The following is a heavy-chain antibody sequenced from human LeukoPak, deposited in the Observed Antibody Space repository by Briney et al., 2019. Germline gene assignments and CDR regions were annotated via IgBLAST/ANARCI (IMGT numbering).Heavy chain of an antibody. CDR1: GGSISSYY. D-gene: IGHD3-10*01. Sequence: SETLFLTCTVSGGSISSYYWSWIRQPPGKGLEWIGYIYYSGSTNYNPSLKSRVTISVDTSKNQFSLKLSSVTAADTAVYYCTMAAIPTNWFDPWGQGTLVTVSS. V-gene: IGHV4-59*01. CDR3: TMAAIPTNWFDP. CDR2: IYYSGST. J-gene: IGHJ5*02.